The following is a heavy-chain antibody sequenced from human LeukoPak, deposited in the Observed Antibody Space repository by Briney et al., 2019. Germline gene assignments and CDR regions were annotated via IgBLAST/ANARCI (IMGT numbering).Heavy chain of an antibody. CDR2: IYYSGST. CDR3: ARDPLLLGMAFDI. J-gene: IGHJ3*02. D-gene: IGHD3-16*01. Sequence: SETLSLICTVSGGSISSYYWSWIRQPPGKGLEWIGYIYYSGSTNYNPSLKSRVTISVDTSKNQFSLKLSSVTAADTAVYYCARDPLLLGMAFDIWGQGTMVTVSS. CDR1: GGSISSYY. V-gene: IGHV4-59*01.